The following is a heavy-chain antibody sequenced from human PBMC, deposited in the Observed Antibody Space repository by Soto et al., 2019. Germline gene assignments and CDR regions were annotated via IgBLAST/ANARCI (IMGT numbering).Heavy chain of an antibody. Sequence: PGGSLRLSCAASGFTFSSYSMIWVRQAPGKGLEWVSYISITSSTIYYADSVKGRFTISRDNAKNSLYLQMNSLRDEDTAVYYCTRHPYGLDVWGQGTTVTVSS. V-gene: IGHV3-48*02. CDR3: TRHPYGLDV. CDR1: GFTFSSYS. CDR2: ISITSSTI. J-gene: IGHJ6*02.